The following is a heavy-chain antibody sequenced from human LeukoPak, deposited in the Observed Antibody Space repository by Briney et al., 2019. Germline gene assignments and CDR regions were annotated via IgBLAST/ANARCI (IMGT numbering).Heavy chain of an antibody. D-gene: IGHD4-17*01. Sequence: PGGSLRLSCAASGFTFSSYWMHWVRQAPGKGLVWVSRLNSDGSSTSYADSVKGRFTISRDNAKNTLYLQMNRLRAEDTAVYYCARDGGSYGDYVDYWGQGTLVTVSS. V-gene: IGHV3-74*01. CDR1: GFTFSSYW. CDR3: ARDGGSYGDYVDY. CDR2: LNSDGSST. J-gene: IGHJ4*02.